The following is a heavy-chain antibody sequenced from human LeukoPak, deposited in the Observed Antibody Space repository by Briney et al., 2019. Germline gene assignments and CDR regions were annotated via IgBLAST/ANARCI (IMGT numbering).Heavy chain of an antibody. D-gene: IGHD3-22*01. J-gene: IGHJ4*02. CDR3: ARGPYDSSGYFVY. CDR2: INTNTGNP. V-gene: IGHV7-4-1*02. CDR1: GLSLTHDG. Sequence: ASVKVSCKASGLSLTHDGISWVRQAPGQGLEWMGWINTNTGNPTYAQGFTGRFVFSLDTSVSTAYLQISSLKAEDTAVYYCARGPYDSSGYFVYWGQGTLVTVSS.